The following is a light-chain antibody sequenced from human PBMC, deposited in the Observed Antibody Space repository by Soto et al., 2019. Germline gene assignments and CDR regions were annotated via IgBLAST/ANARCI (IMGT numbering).Light chain of an antibody. CDR1: QSIGSTY. Sequence: PGERATLSCRASQSIGSTYLVWYQQKPAPAPRLLIYGASSRATGIPDRFSGSGSGTDFTLTISRLEPEDFAVYYCQQYGTSAWTFCQGTKVDI. J-gene: IGKJ1*01. CDR3: QQYGTSAWT. V-gene: IGKV3-20*01. CDR2: GAS.